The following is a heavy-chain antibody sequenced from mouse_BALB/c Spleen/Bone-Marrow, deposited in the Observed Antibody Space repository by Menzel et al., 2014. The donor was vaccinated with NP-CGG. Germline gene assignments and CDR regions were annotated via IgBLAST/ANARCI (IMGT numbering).Heavy chain of an antibody. CDR1: GFDFSRYW. Sequence: EVQLQQSGGGLVQPGGSLKLSCAASGFDFSRYWMSWVRQAPGKGLEWIGEINPDSSTINYTPSLKDKFIISGDNAKNTLYLQMSKVRSEDTALYYCARQWYYGSSDYWGQGTTLTVSS. CDR2: INPDSSTI. D-gene: IGHD1-1*01. J-gene: IGHJ2*01. V-gene: IGHV4-1*02. CDR3: ARQWYYGSSDY.